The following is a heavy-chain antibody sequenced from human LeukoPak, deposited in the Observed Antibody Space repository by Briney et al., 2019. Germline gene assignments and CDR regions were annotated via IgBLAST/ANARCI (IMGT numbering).Heavy chain of an antibody. CDR1: DGSFSDYY. J-gene: IGHJ5*02. CDR3: ARAGAIFSSLDP. CDR2: INPSGGS. V-gene: IGHV4-34*01. Sequence: TSETLSLTCTVYDGSFSDYYWSWIRQPPGKGLEWIGEINPSGGSDYNPSLRSRVTISEDTSKNQFSLKLSSVTAADTAVYYRARAGAIFSSLDPWGQGTLVTVSS. D-gene: IGHD3-9*01.